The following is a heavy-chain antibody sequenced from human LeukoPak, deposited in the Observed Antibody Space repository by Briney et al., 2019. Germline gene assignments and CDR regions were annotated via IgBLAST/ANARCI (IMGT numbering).Heavy chain of an antibody. CDR2: TSHSGSS. Sequence: PSETLSLTCAVYGGSFSGYYWSWIRQPPGQGLEWLGETSHSGSSTYNASLKSRVVISVDTSKSHFSLSLISVTAADTAVYYCAGIRRSYGDFVLPLDPWGQGTLVTVSS. CDR3: AGIRRSYGDFVLPLDP. CDR1: GGSFSGYY. V-gene: IGHV4-34*01. J-gene: IGHJ5*02. D-gene: IGHD2-21*02.